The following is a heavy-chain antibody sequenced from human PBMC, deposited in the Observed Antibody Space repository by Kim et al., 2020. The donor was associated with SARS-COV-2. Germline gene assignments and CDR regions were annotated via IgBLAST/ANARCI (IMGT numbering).Heavy chain of an antibody. V-gene: IGHV1-18*04. CDR3: ARGGYHDSSGYYRVYDY. CDR1: GYTFTSYG. D-gene: IGHD3-22*01. J-gene: IGHJ4*02. Sequence: ASVKVSCKASGYTFTSYGISWVRQAPGQGLEWMGWISAYNGNTNYAQKLQGRDTMTTDTSTSTAYMELRSLRSDDTAVYYCARGGYHDSSGYYRVYDYWGQGTLVTVSS. CDR2: ISAYNGNT.